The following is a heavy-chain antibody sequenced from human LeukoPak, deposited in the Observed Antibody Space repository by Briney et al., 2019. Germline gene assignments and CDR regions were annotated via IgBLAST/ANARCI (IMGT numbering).Heavy chain of an antibody. Sequence: GASVKVSCKASGYTFTSYYMHWVRHDPGQGLEWMGIINPSGARTTYAQKFQGRLTMTRDTSTSTVYMEPSSLRSEDTAVYYCARETAMVTNYNSYYGMDVWGEGTTVTVSS. CDR2: INPSGART. J-gene: IGHJ6*04. CDR1: GYTFTSYY. CDR3: ARETAMVTNYNSYYGMDV. V-gene: IGHV1-46*01. D-gene: IGHD5-18*01.